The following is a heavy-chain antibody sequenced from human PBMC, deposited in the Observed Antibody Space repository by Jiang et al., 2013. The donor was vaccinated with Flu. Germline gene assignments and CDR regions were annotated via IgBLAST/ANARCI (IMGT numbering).Heavy chain of an antibody. J-gene: IGHJ4*02. Sequence: SGAEVKKPGASVTVSCKASGYTFTGYYLHWVRQAPGQGLEWMGWINPNSGGTEYAQKFQGRVTMTRDTSISTAYMELSRLTSVDTAVYYCARGLRFSYGSGSPLRFDYWGQGTLVTVSS. CDR2: INPNSGGT. CDR1: GYTFTGYY. V-gene: IGHV1-2*02. D-gene: IGHD3-10*01. CDR3: ARGLRFSYGSGSPLRFDY.